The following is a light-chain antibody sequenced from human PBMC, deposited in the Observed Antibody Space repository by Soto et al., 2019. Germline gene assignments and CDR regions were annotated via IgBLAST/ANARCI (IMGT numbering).Light chain of an antibody. V-gene: IGKV3D-20*02. CDR1: QSISSTY. J-gene: IGKJ3*01. Sequence: EIVLTQSPGTLSLSPGERATLSCRASQSISSTYLAWYQQKRGQAPRLLIYGASSRATGIPDRFSGSGSGTDFTLTISRLEPEDFAVYYCQQRSNWPPLFTFGPGTKVDIK. CDR2: GAS. CDR3: QQRSNWPPLFT.